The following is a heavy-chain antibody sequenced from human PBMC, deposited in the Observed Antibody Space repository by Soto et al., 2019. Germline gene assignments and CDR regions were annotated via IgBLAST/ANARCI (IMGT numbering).Heavy chain of an antibody. CDR1: GYTFTGYY. D-gene: IGHD3-10*01. J-gene: IGHJ6*02. Sequence: ASVKVSCKASGYTFTGYYMHCVVQSPGQWLEGMGWINPNSGGTNYAQKFQGWVTMTRDASISTAYMELSRLRSDDTAVYYCARDLLAIWFGESIPYYYYYGMDVWGQGTTVTVSS. V-gene: IGHV1-2*04. CDR3: ARDLLAIWFGESIPYYYYYGMDV. CDR2: INPNSGGT.